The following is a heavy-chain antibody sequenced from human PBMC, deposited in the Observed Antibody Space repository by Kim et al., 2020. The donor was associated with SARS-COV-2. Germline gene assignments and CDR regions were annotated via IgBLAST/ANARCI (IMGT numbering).Heavy chain of an antibody. D-gene: IGHD3-10*01. CDR2: T. Sequence: TDYADSVKGRFTISRDNSKSTLYLQMNSLRAEDTAVYYCARGFGFGELSYWGQGTLVTVSS. V-gene: IGHV3-66*01. J-gene: IGHJ4*02. CDR3: ARGFGFGELSY.